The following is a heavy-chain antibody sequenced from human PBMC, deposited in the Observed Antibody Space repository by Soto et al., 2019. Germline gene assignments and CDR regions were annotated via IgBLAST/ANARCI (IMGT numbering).Heavy chain of an antibody. CDR1: GGSISNGDYY. CDR2: IYHSGST. V-gene: IGHV4-30-4*01. Sequence: QVQLQESGLGLVKPSQTLSLTCTVSGGSISNGDYYWSWIRQPPGKGLEWIGYIYHSGSTYYTPSLKSRVTISVDTSKNQFSLRLSSVTAADTAVYYCATDHALAGTSVSDYWGQGTLVTVSS. D-gene: IGHD1-7*01. CDR3: ATDHALAGTSVSDY. J-gene: IGHJ4*02.